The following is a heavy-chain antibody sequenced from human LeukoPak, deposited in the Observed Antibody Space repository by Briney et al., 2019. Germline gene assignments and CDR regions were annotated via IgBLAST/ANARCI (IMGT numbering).Heavy chain of an antibody. V-gene: IGHV3-23*01. CDR2: ISGSGDST. CDR1: GFTFSNYA. CDR3: ATIQYQLPRARWPSIY. J-gene: IGHJ4*02. D-gene: IGHD2-2*01. Sequence: GGSLRLSCAASGFTFSNYAMSWVRQAPTKGLEWVSTISGSGDSTYYADSVKGRFTISRDYSKNTLYLQMNSLRAEDTAVYYCATIQYQLPRARWPSIYWGQGTLVTVSS.